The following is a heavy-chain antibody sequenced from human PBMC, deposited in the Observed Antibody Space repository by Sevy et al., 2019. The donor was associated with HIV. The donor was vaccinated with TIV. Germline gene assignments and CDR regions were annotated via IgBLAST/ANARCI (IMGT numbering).Heavy chain of an antibody. J-gene: IGHJ3*02. CDR1: GFTFGDYA. Sequence: GGSLRLSCTTSGFTFGDYAMTWVRQAPGKGLEWVGFFRSKAYGGTTEYAASVKGRFTISRDDATSIAYLQMNSLKTEDTAVYYCTRYCSSSSCEKTNWVDAFDIWGQGTMVTVSS. D-gene: IGHD2-2*01. V-gene: IGHV3-49*04. CDR2: FRSKAYGGTT. CDR3: TRYCSSSSCEKTNWVDAFDI.